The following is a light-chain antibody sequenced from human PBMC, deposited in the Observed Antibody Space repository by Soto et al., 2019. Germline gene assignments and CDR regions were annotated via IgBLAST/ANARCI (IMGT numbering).Light chain of an antibody. Sequence: EIVLTQSPGTLSLYPGERATLSCRASQSVSNNYLAWYQQKPGQAPRLLFFGASNRATGIPDRFSGSGSGTDFTLTISRVEPEDFAVYYCHQYGSSPWTLGQGTKV. CDR1: QSVSNNY. V-gene: IGKV3-20*01. J-gene: IGKJ1*01. CDR2: GAS. CDR3: HQYGSSPWT.